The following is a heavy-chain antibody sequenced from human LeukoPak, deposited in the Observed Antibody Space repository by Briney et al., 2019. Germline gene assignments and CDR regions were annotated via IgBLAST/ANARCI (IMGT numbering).Heavy chain of an antibody. CDR1: GGSFSGYY. CDR3: ARYGGLRSDY. CDR2: INHSGST. V-gene: IGHV4-34*01. J-gene: IGHJ4*02. Sequence: PSETLSLTCAVYGGSFSGYYWSWIRHPPGKGLEWIGEINHSGSTNYNPSLKSRVTISVDTSKNQFSLKLSSVTAADTAVYYCARYGGLRSDYWGQGTLVTVSS. D-gene: IGHD4-17*01.